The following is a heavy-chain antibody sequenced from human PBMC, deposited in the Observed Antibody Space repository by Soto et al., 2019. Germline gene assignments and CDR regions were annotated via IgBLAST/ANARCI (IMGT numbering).Heavy chain of an antibody. Sequence: GGSLRLSCVTSGFTFNTFAMSWVRQAPGKRLEWVSTISGNGGSTYYADSVKGRFTISRDNSKNTLYLQMNNLRAEDTAVYYCTKDSIDGYNYPWYWGQGTLVTVSS. V-gene: IGHV3-23*01. J-gene: IGHJ4*02. D-gene: IGHD5-12*01. CDR1: GFTFNTFA. CDR2: ISGNGGST. CDR3: TKDSIDGYNYPWY.